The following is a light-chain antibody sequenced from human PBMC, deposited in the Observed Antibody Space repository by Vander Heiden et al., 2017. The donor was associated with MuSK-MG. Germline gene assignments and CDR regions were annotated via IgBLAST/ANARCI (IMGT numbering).Light chain of an antibody. CDR1: SSDVGSYDY. J-gene: IGLJ3*02. Sequence: QSALIQPPSVSGSPGQSVTISCTGTSSDVGSYDYVSCYHQHPGTAPKPMIYKVNTQPSGVPDRFSGSKSGKTASMTISGLQAEDEADYQCCSYTSSATRVFGGGTKLTVL. CDR3: CSYTSSATRV. V-gene: IGLV2-18*02. CDR2: KVN.